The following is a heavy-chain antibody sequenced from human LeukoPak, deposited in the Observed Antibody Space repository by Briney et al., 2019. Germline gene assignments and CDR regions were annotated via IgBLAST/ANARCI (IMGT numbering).Heavy chain of an antibody. CDR1: GVSVSSGTYY. D-gene: IGHD2-2*02. J-gene: IGHJ6*02. CDR3: ARQGYCSSTSCYNFMGYYYYYGMDV. Sequence: SETLSLTCTVSGVSVSSGTYYWTWIRQPPGKGLEWIGEINHSGSTNYNPSLKSRVTISVDTSKNQFSLKLSSVTAADTAVYYCARQGYCSSTSCYNFMGYYYYYGMDVWGQGTTVTVSS. CDR2: INHSGST. V-gene: IGHV4-61*01.